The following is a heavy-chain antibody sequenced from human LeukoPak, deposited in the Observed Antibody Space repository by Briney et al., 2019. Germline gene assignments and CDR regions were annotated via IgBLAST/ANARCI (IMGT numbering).Heavy chain of an antibody. CDR2: IRYDGSNK. J-gene: IGHJ4*02. V-gene: IGHV3-30*02. D-gene: IGHD1/OR15-1a*01. CDR3: ARNWNNYFDY. Sequence: GGSLRLSCAASGFTFTTYGMHWVRQAPGKGLEWVSFIRYDGSNKYYIDSAKGRFTTSRDNSKNTLYLQMNSLRVEDTAVYYCARNWNNYFDYWGQGTLVTVSA. CDR1: GFTFTTYG.